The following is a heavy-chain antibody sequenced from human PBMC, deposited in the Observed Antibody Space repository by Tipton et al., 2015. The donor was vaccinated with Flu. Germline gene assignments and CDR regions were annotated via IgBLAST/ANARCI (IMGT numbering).Heavy chain of an antibody. CDR2: IYYSGST. CDR3: ARLPYSSSWTFDY. J-gene: IGHJ4*02. V-gene: IGHV4-39*01. Sequence: TLSLTCTVSGGSISSSSYYWGWIRQPPGKGLEWIGSIYYSGSTYYNPSLKSRVTISVDTSKNQFSLKLSSVTAADTAVYYCARLPYSSSWTFDYWGQGTLVTVSS. D-gene: IGHD6-13*01. CDR1: GGSISSSSYY.